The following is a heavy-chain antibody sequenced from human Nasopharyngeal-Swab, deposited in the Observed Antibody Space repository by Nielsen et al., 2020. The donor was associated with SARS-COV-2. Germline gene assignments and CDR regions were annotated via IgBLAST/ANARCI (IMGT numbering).Heavy chain of an antibody. CDR3: ARDWRRVRMGSVDYGMDV. D-gene: IGHD2-15*01. Sequence: GGSLNPSCPPSGFTFDIYPIHWVRQAPGKVLEWVSGISWNSGSIGYADSVKGRFTISRDNAKNSLYLQMNSLRAEDTAVYYCARDWRRVRMGSVDYGMDVWGQGTTVTVSS. J-gene: IGHJ6*02. CDR2: ISWNSGSI. V-gene: IGHV3-9*01. CDR1: GFTFDIYP.